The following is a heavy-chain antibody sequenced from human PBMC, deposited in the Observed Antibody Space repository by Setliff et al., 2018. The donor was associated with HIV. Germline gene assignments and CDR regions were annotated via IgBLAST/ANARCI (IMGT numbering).Heavy chain of an antibody. Sequence: SETLSLTCNVSSGSISYYYWSWVRQPPGRGLEWIGYVSHSGSTSYNPSLNSRVTMSVDTSRYQFPLKVRSVTAADTAVYYCARMRGRAVLSYYFDHWGQGRLVTVSS. CDR2: VSHSGST. J-gene: IGHJ4*02. D-gene: IGHD6-19*01. V-gene: IGHV4-59*01. CDR3: ARMRGRAVLSYYFDH. CDR1: SGSISYYY.